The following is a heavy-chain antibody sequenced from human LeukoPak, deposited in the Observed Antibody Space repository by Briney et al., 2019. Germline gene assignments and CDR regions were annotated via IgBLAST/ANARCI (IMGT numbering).Heavy chain of an antibody. CDR1: GGSIRSTNYY. D-gene: IGHD3-3*02. Sequence: PSETLSLTCTVSGGSIRSTNYYWGWIRQPPGKGLEWIGSISFDGSTYYKSSLESRVTISLDTSKNQFSLKLTSVTAADTAVYYCARGPIHFHWGQGTLVTVSS. V-gene: IGHV4-39*07. CDR3: ARGPIHFH. CDR2: ISFDGST. J-gene: IGHJ4*02.